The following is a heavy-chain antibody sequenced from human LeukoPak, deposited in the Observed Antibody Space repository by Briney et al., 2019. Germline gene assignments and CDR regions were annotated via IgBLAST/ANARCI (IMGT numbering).Heavy chain of an antibody. CDR3: ARGAYYYGSGSYYLDY. CDR2: IKQDGSEK. CDR1: GFTFSSYW. D-gene: IGHD3-10*01. J-gene: IGHJ4*02. V-gene: IGHV3-7*03. Sequence: GGSRRLSCAASGFTFSSYWMSWVRQAAGKGLEWVANIKQDGSEKYYVDSVKGRFTISRDNAKNSLYLQMNSLRAEDTAVYYCARGAYYYGSGSYYLDYWGQGTLVTVSS.